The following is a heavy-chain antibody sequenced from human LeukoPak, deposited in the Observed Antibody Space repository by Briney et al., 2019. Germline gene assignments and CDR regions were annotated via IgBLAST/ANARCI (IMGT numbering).Heavy chain of an antibody. CDR2: ISYDGSNK. V-gene: IGHV3-30*01. CDR3: ARDHFPTYYDSSGYVEYFQH. Sequence: RSLTLARSPATVTFSTNALGSGRRSPDQGPVRGSDISYDGSNKYYADSVKGRFTSSRDNSKNTLYLQMNGLRAEDTAVYYCARDHFPTYYDSSGYVEYFQHWGQGTLVTVSS. D-gene: IGHD3-22*01. CDR1: TVTFSTNA. J-gene: IGHJ1*01.